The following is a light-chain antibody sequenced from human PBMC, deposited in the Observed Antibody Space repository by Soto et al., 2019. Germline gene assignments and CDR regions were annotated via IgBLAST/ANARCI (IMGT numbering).Light chain of an antibody. CDR3: SSYAVTNIFV. J-gene: IGLJ1*01. CDR2: EVS. CDR1: SSDVGGYNY. Sequence: QSALTQPPSASGSPGQSVTISCTGTSSDVGGYNYVSWYQQHPGKAPKVIIYEVSKRPSGVPDRFSGSKSGSTASLTVSGLQAEDEADDYCSSYAVTNIFVFGTGTKVTVL. V-gene: IGLV2-8*01.